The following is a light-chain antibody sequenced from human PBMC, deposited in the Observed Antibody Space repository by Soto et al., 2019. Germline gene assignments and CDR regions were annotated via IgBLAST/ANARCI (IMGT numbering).Light chain of an antibody. Sequence: EIVVTQSPGTLSLSPGERATLSCRSSQSVSSSYLAWYQQKPGQPPRLLIYNASNRTTGIPARFSGSGSGTDFTLTISSLEPEDFAVYYCQQRGDWPPITFGQGTRLEIK. CDR1: QSVSSSY. CDR2: NAS. V-gene: IGKV3D-20*02. J-gene: IGKJ5*01. CDR3: QQRGDWPPIT.